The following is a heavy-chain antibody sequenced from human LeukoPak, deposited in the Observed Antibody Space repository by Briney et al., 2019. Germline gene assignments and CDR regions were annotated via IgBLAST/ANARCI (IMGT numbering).Heavy chain of an antibody. CDR3: ARPGTDGSYYY. J-gene: IGHJ4*02. CDR1: GDSIRSSSYY. V-gene: IGHV4-39*01. CDR2: IDNNGRA. Sequence: SETLSLTCTVSGDSIRSSSYYWGWIRQPPGKGLEWIGSIDNNGRASYKPSLESRVTISVDTSKNQLSLKVSSVTAADTAVYYCARPGTDGSYYYWGQGTLVTVSS. D-gene: IGHD1-26*01.